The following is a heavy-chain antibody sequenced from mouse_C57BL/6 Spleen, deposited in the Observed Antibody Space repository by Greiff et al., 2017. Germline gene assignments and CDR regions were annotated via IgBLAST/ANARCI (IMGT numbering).Heavy chain of an antibody. V-gene: IGHV2-5*01. CDR2: IWRGGST. CDR1: GFSLTSYG. J-gene: IGHJ1*03. CDR3: AKGAYYYGSSPPYWYFDV. D-gene: IGHD1-1*01. Sequence: VQLKESGPGLVQPSQSLSITCTVSGFSLTSYGVHWVRQSPGKGLEWLGVIWRGGSTDYNAAFMSRLSITKDNSKSQVFFKMNSLQADDTAIYYCAKGAYYYGSSPPYWYFDVWGTGTTVTVSS.